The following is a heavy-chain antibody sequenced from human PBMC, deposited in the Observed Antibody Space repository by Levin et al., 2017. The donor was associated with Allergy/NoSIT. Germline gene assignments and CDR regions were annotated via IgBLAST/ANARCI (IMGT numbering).Heavy chain of an antibody. D-gene: IGHD3-10*01. Sequence: LSLTCAASGFTFSNYGIHWVRQAPGKGLEGVAVISYDGSSQYYAESVKGRFTISRDNSKNTLYLQMNSLRAEDTAMYYCAKVMNGDLLWSNAFDIWGQGTMVTVSS. CDR3: AKVMNGDLLWSNAFDI. CDR1: GFTFSNYG. J-gene: IGHJ3*02. V-gene: IGHV3-30*18. CDR2: ISYDGSSQ.